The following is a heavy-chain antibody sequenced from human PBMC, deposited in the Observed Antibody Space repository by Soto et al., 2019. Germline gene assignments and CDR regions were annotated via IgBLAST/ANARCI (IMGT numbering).Heavy chain of an antibody. CDR1: GGSFSGYY. V-gene: IGHV4-34*01. Sequence: SETLSLTCAVYGGSFSGYYWNWIRQPPGKGLEWIGEINHSGSTKYNPSLKTRVTISVDTSKNQISLKLSSVTAADTAVYYCARDKNSHYYGMDVWGQGTPVTVSS. CDR2: INHSGST. CDR3: ARDKNSHYYGMDV. D-gene: IGHD2-15*01. J-gene: IGHJ6*02.